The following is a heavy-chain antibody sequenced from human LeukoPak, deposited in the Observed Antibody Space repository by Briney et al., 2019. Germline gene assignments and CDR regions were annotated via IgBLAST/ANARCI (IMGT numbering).Heavy chain of an antibody. CDR3: AKLNLGEMAYFDS. Sequence: GSLRLSCAASGFTFSSYAMSWVRQAPGKGLEWVSSISVGGGDTFIADSVKGRFTITRENSMDTLYLQMMGLRVEDTAIYYCAKLNLGEMAYFDSWGQGILVTVSS. CDR2: ISVGGGDT. CDR1: GFTFSSYA. D-gene: IGHD2-21*01. J-gene: IGHJ4*02. V-gene: IGHV3-23*01.